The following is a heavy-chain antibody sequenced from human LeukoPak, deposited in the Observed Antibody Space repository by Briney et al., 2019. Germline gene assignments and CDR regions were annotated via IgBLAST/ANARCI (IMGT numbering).Heavy chain of an antibody. V-gene: IGHV3-48*03. Sequence: GGALRLSCAASGFTFSSYERNWVRQAPGKGLEWVSHISSSGSTIYYTDSVKGRFTISRDNANNSLYLQMNSLRAEDTAVYYCASAAKMDVWGQGTTVTVSS. CDR1: GFTFSSYE. CDR3: ASAAKMDV. CDR2: ISSSGSTI. J-gene: IGHJ6*02.